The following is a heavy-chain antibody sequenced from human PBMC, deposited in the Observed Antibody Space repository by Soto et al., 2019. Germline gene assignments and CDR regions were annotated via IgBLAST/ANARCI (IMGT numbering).Heavy chain of an antibody. CDR3: AASCVGCGGFNYYGMDV. Sequence: QVQLQESGPGLVKPSQTLSLTCTVSGGSISSGGYYWSWIRQHPGKGLEWIGYIYYSGSTYYNPSLRSRVTISVDTSKNQISLTLSSVTAADTAVYYCAASCVGCGGFNYYGMDVWGQGTTVTVSS. D-gene: IGHD2-21*01. V-gene: IGHV4-31*03. CDR2: IYYSGST. CDR1: GGSISSGGYY. J-gene: IGHJ6*02.